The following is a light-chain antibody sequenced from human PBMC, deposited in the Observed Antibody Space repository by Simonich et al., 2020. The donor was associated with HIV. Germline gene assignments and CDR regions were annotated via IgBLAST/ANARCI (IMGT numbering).Light chain of an antibody. CDR2: GAS. J-gene: IGKJ2*01. CDR1: QLVSSN. CDR3: QQYNIIPPGYT. Sequence: EIVMTQSPATLSVSPGERATLSCRASQLVSSNLSWYQQKPGQAPRLLSYGASTRATGIPARFSGSGSGTEFTLTISSLQAEDVAVYYCQQYNIIPPGYTFGQGTKLEIK. V-gene: IGKV3-15*01.